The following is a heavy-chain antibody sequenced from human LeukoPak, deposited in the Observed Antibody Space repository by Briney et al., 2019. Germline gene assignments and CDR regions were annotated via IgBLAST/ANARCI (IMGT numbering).Heavy chain of an antibody. CDR3: ARARTHFDY. CDR2: INPNSGGT. Sequence: ASVKVSCKASGYTFTGYYMHWVRQAPGQGLEWMGWINPNSGGTNFAQKFQGRVTMTRDTSISTAYMDLSRLRSDDTAVYYCARARTHFDYWGQGTLVTVSS. J-gene: IGHJ4*02. CDR1: GYTFTGYY. V-gene: IGHV1-2*02.